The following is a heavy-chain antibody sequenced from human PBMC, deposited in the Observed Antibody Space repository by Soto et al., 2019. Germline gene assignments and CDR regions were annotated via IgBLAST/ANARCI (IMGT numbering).Heavy chain of an antibody. D-gene: IGHD2-15*01. CDR1: GYTFTSYG. CDR3: AREGADIVVVVAAPYYFDY. V-gene: IGHV1-18*01. CDR2: ISAYNGNT. J-gene: IGHJ4*02. Sequence: ASVKVSCKAFGYTFTSYGISWVRQAPGQGLEWMGWISAYNGNTNYAQKFQGRVTMTTDRSTSTAYMELRSLRSDDTAVYYCAREGADIVVVVAAPYYFDYWGQGNLVTVSS.